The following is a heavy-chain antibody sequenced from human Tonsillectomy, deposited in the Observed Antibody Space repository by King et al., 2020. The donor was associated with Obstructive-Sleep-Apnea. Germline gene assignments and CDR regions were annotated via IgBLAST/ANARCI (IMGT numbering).Heavy chain of an antibody. CDR1: GFTFSSYW. D-gene: IGHD2-2*01. Sequence: VQLVESGGGLVQPGGSLRLSCAASGFTFSSYWMHWVRQAPGKGLVWVSRINSDGSTTTYADSVKGRFTISRDNAKNTLHLQMSSLRAEDTAVYFCARARDCRSTSCFFGMDVWGQGTTVTVSS. J-gene: IGHJ6*02. CDR2: INSDGSTT. V-gene: IGHV3-74*02. CDR3: ARARDCRSTSCFFGMDV.